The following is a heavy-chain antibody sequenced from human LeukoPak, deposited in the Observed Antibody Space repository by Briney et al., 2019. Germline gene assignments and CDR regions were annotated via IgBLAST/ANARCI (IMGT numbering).Heavy chain of an antibody. Sequence: KPSETLSLTCAVYGGSFSGYYWSWIRQPPGKGLEWIGEINHSGSTNYNPSLKSRVTISVDTSKNQFSLKLSSVTAADTAVYYCARGLIRGYSYGYGFDYWGQGTLVTVSS. CDR1: GGSFSGYY. CDR2: INHSGST. V-gene: IGHV4-34*01. CDR3: ARGLIRGYSYGYGFDY. J-gene: IGHJ4*02. D-gene: IGHD5-18*01.